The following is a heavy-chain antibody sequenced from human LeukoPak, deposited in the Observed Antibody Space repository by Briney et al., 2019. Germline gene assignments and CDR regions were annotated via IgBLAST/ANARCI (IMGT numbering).Heavy chain of an antibody. CDR3: ARVVYSSGWN. CDR1: GGSISSYY. V-gene: IGHV4-59*01. J-gene: IGHJ4*02. CDR2: IYYSGST. Sequence: SETLSLTCTVSGGSISSYYWSWIRQPPGKGLEWIGYIYYSGSTNYNPSLKSRVTISVDTSKNPFSLKLSSVTAADTAVYYCARVVYSSGWNWGQGTLVTVSS. D-gene: IGHD6-19*01.